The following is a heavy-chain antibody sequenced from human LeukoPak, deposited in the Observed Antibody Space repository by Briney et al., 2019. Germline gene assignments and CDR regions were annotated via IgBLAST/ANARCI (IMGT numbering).Heavy chain of an antibody. D-gene: IGHD3-22*01. J-gene: IGHJ4*02. CDR1: GYTFTSYG. CDR3: ARALYYYDSSDADDY. Sequence: ASVKVSCKASGYTFTSYGISWVRQAPGQGLEWMGWISAYNGNTNYAQKLQGRVTMTTDTSTSTAYMELRSPRSDDTAVYYCARALYYYDSSDADDYWGQGTLVTVSS. CDR2: ISAYNGNT. V-gene: IGHV1-18*01.